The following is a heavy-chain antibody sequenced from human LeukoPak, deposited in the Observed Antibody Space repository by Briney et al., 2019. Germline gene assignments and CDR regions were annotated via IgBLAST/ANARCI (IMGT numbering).Heavy chain of an antibody. D-gene: IGHD1-1*01. CDR3: ATRHVENYNAGAFNI. CDR2: ISGSGGSI. J-gene: IGHJ3*02. V-gene: IGHV3-23*01. CDR1: GFTFSSYS. Sequence: PGGSLRLSCAASGFTFSSYSMTWVRQAPGKGLEWVSVISGSGGSIFYADSVKGRFTISRDNSKNTLYLQMNSLRAEDTAVYYCATRHVENYNAGAFNIWGHGTMVTVSS.